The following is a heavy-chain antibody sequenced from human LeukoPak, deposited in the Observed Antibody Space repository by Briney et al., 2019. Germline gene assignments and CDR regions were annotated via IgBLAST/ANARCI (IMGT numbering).Heavy chain of an antibody. V-gene: IGHV1-2*02. CDR2: INPNIGAT. Sequence: ASVKVSCKASGDTFTSYYMRWVRQAPGQRLEWMGWINPNIGATNYAQKFQGRVTMTRDTSISTAYMELSRLRSDDTAVYYCARMLSEYYDILTGYYNKNWFDPWGQGTLVTVSS. CDR1: GDTFTSYY. CDR3: ARMLSEYYDILTGYYNKNWFDP. J-gene: IGHJ5*02. D-gene: IGHD3-9*01.